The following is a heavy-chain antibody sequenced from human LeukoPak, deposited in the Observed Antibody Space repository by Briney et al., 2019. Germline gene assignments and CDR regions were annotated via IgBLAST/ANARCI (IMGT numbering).Heavy chain of an antibody. CDR2: IYYSGST. V-gene: IGHV4-59*08. CDR1: GGSISRYY. J-gene: IGHJ3*02. D-gene: IGHD5-18*01. Sequence: SETLSLTCTVSGGSISRYYWSWIRQSPGKGLEWIGYIYYSGSTNYNPSLKSRVTISVDTSKNQFSLKLTSVTAADTAVYYCARPGVGSGRYGAFDIWGQGTMVTASS. CDR3: ARPGVGSGRYGAFDI.